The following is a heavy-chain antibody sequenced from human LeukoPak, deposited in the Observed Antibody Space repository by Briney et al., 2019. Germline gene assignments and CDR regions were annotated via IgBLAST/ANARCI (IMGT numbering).Heavy chain of an antibody. CDR3: ARDWDYYDSSGIDY. Sequence: GGSLRLSCAASGFXFSSYSMNWVRQAPGKGLEWVSYISSSSSTIYYADSVKGRFTISRDNAKNSLYLQMNSLRDEDTAVYYCARDWDYYDSSGIDYWGQGTLVTVSS. J-gene: IGHJ4*02. V-gene: IGHV3-48*02. CDR2: ISSSSSTI. D-gene: IGHD3-22*01. CDR1: GFXFSSYS.